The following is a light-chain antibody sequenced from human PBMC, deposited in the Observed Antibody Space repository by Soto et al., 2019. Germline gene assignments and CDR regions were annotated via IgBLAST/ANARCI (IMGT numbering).Light chain of an antibody. CDR2: AAS. J-gene: IGKJ4*01. CDR3: QQSYLTPLT. Sequence: DIQMTQSPSSLSASVGDRVTITCRSSQSISDSLNWYQQKPGKAPKLLIYAASSLQSGVPSRFSGSGSGTDFTLTIGSLQPEDFATYFCQQSYLTPLTFGGGPKVEIK. CDR1: QSISDS. V-gene: IGKV1-39*01.